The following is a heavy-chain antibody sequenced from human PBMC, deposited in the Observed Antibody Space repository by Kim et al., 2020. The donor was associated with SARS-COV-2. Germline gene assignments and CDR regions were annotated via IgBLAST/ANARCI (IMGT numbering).Heavy chain of an antibody. V-gene: IGHV3-7*01. CDR2: MKPDGNEK. J-gene: IGHJ4*02. Sequence: GGSLRLSCVASGFIFNNYWMSWVRQAPGEGLEWVANMKPDGNEKYYVDSVKGRFTISRDNAKNSVYLQMNNLRSEDTAVYYCTRGRVPSYWGQGTLVTVSS. CDR3: TRGRVPSY. CDR1: GFIFNNYW.